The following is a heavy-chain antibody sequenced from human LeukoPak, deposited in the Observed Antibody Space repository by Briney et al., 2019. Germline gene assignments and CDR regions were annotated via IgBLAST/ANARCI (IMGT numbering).Heavy chain of an antibody. Sequence: GGSLRLSCAASGFTFSSYAMSWVRQAPGKGLEWVSAISGSGGSTYYADSVKGRFTISRDNSKNTLYLQMNSLRAEDTAVYYCAKGLRYDFWSGYLRLGFDWFDPWGQGTLVTVSS. CDR1: GFTFSSYA. J-gene: IGHJ5*02. CDR3: AKGLRYDFWSGYLRLGFDWFDP. D-gene: IGHD3-3*01. V-gene: IGHV3-23*01. CDR2: ISGSGGST.